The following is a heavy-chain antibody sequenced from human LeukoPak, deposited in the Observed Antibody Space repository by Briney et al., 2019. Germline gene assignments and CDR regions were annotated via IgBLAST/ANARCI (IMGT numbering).Heavy chain of an antibody. J-gene: IGHJ4*02. D-gene: IGHD6-13*01. V-gene: IGHV4-59*08. CDR3: ARWAAAADF. CDR2: ISYSGST. Sequence: SETLSLTCTVSGASIRNYYWTWIRQPPGKGLEWIGYISYSGSTNYEPSLKSRVTMSVDMSKNQFSLKLSSVTAADTAVYYCARWAAAADFWGQGTLVTVSS. CDR1: GASIRNYY.